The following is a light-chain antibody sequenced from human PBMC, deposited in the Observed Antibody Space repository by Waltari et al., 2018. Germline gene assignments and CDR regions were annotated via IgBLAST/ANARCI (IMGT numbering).Light chain of an antibody. CDR2: SNN. J-gene: IGLJ3*02. CDR1: SSNIGSNT. Sequence: QSVLTQPPSASGTPGQRVTISCSGSSSNIGSNTVNWYQQLPGTAPKLLSYSNNRRPSGVPDRFSGSKSGTSASLAISWLQSEDEADYYCAAWDDSLNGWVFGGGTKLTVL. CDR3: AAWDDSLNGWV. V-gene: IGLV1-44*01.